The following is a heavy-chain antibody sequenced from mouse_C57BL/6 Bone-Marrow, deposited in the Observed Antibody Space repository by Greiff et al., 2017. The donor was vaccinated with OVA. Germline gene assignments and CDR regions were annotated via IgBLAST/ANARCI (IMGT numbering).Heavy chain of an antibody. J-gene: IGHJ2*01. D-gene: IGHD4-1*01. CDR2: IDPENGDT. V-gene: IGHV14-4*01. CDR3: TTLTGNYFDY. CDR1: GFNIKDDY. Sequence: DVKLQESGAELVRPGASVKLSCTASGFNIKDDYMHWVKQRPEQGLEWIGWIDPENGDTEYASKFQGKATITADTSSNTAYLQLSSLTSEDTAVYYCTTLTGNYFDYWGQGTTLTVSS.